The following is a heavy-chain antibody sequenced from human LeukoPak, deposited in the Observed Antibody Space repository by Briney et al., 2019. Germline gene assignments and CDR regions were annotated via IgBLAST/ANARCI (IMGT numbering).Heavy chain of an antibody. D-gene: IGHD3-3*01. CDR3: AKDPRARLRFLEWSSFDY. CDR2: IRYDGSNK. Sequence: PGGSLRLSCAASGFTFSSYGMHWVRQAPGKGLEWVAFIRYDGSNKYYADSVKGRFTISRDNSKNTLYLQMNSLRAEDTAVYYCAKDPRARLRFLEWSSFDYWAQGTLVTVSS. J-gene: IGHJ4*02. CDR1: GFTFSSYG. V-gene: IGHV3-30*02.